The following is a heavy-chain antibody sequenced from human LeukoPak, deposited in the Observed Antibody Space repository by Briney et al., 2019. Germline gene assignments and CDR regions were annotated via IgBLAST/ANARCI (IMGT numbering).Heavy chain of an antibody. Sequence: PSETLSLTCTVSGGTISSYYWSWIRQAPGKGLEWIGRIYTSGSTNYNPSLKSRVTMSVDTSKNQFSLKLSSVTAADTAVYYCARDSPIVIAAAGTSWFDPWGQGTLVTVSS. CDR3: ARDSPIVIAAAGTSWFDP. V-gene: IGHV4-4*07. J-gene: IGHJ5*02. CDR1: GGTISSYY. CDR2: IYTSGST. D-gene: IGHD6-13*01.